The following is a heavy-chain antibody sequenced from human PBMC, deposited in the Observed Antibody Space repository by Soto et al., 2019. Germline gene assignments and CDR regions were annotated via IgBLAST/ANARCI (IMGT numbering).Heavy chain of an antibody. CDR1: GFTFSSYG. V-gene: IGHV3-33*01. CDR3: ARDPEYCSSTSCNRLLSGMDV. CDR2: IWYDGSNK. J-gene: IGHJ6*02. D-gene: IGHD2-2*01. Sequence: PGGSLRLSCAASGFTFSSYGMHWVRQAPGKGLEWVAVIWYDGSNKYYADSVKGRFTISRDNSKNTLYLQMNSLGAEDTAVYYCARDPEYCSSTSCNRLLSGMDVWGQGTKVTVSS.